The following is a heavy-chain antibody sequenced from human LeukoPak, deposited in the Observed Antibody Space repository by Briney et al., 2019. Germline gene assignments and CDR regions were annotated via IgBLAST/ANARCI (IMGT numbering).Heavy chain of an antibody. CDR3: ARDRYLGTYDY. D-gene: IGHD7-27*01. CDR2: ISGSGGST. CDR1: GFTFSSYG. Sequence: GGSLRLSCAASGFTFSSYGMSWVRQAPGKGLEWVSAISGSGGSTYYADSVKGRFTISRDNSKNTLYLQMNSLRAEDTAVYYCARDRYLGTYDYWGQGTLVTVSS. J-gene: IGHJ4*02. V-gene: IGHV3-23*01.